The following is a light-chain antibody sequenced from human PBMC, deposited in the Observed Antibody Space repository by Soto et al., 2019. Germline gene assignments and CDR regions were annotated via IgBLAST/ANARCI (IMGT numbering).Light chain of an antibody. Sequence: DIMMTQTPLSLSVTPGQPASISCKSSQSLLDSDGKTYLYWYVQKPGQPPHLLIYEVSNRFSGGRDTXSASGSGTDFTLKISRVEAEDVGIYYCMQSTQLPPTFGHGTKVEIK. V-gene: IGKV2D-29*01. J-gene: IGKJ1*01. CDR2: EVS. CDR3: MQSTQLPPT. CDR1: QSLLDSDGKTY.